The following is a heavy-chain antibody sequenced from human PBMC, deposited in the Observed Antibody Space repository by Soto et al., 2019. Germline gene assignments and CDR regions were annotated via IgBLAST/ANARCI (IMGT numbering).Heavy chain of an antibody. CDR1: GFTFSNAW. Sequence: GGSLRLSCAASGFTFSNAWMSWVRQAPGKGLEWVGRIKSKTDGGTTDYAAPVKGRFIISRDDSKNTVYLQMDSLKTEDTAVYYCTRDGGPDYYDSSGFLDVYYGMDVWGQGTTVTVSS. D-gene: IGHD3-22*01. CDR3: TRDGGPDYYDSSGFLDVYYGMDV. V-gene: IGHV3-15*05. J-gene: IGHJ6*02. CDR2: IKSKTDGGTT.